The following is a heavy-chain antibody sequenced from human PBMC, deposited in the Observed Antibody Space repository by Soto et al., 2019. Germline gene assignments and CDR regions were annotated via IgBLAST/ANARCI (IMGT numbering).Heavy chain of an antibody. D-gene: IGHD4-17*01. CDR3: ARVNYGGEYYYYGKDV. J-gene: IGHJ6*02. Sequence: SETLSLTCAVSGGSISSSSYYWGWIRQPPGKGLEWIGSIYYSGSTYYNPSLKSRVTISVDTSKNQFSLKLSSVTAADTAVYYCARVNYGGEYYYYGKDVWGQGTTVTVSS. CDR1: GGSISSSSYY. V-gene: IGHV4-39*01. CDR2: IYYSGST.